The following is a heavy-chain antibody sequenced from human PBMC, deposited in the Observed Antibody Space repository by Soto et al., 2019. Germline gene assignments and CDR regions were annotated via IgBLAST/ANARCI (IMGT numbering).Heavy chain of an antibody. CDR1: GGSISSGDYY. D-gene: IGHD3-22*01. J-gene: IGHJ6*02. V-gene: IGHV4-30-4*01. CDR2: ILNSGRT. Sequence: QVQLQESGPGLVKPSQTLSLTCTVSGGSISSGDYYWSWIRQPPGKGLEWMGYILNSGRTYYNPSLKSELSISVDTSETQFSLKLTSVTAAATAVYYCARERLGADSSGDYCNYMDVWGQGTTVTVSS. CDR3: ARERLGADSSGDYCNYMDV.